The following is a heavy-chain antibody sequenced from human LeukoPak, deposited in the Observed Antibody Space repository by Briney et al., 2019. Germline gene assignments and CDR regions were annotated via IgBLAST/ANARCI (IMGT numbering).Heavy chain of an antibody. CDR1: GFTFSDYY. CDR2: ISSSSSYT. D-gene: IGHD3-9*01. Sequence: PGGSLRLSCAASGFTFSDYYMSWIRQAPGKGLEWVSYISSSSSYTNYADSVKGRFTISRDNAKNSLYLQMNSLRAEDTAVYYCARVHYDILTGYSPHFDYWGQGTLVTVCS. V-gene: IGHV3-11*05. CDR3: ARVHYDILTGYSPHFDY. J-gene: IGHJ4*02.